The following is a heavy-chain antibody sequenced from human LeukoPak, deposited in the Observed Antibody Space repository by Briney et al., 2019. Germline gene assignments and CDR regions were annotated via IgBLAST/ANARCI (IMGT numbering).Heavy chain of an antibody. D-gene: IGHD3-10*01. Sequence: PSETLSLTCTVSGGSISSYYWSWIRQPPGKGLEWIGSIYHSGSTYYNPSLKSRVTISVDTSKNQFSLKLSSVTAADTAVYYCARIGVYCYGSGGLYYFDYWGQGTLVTVSS. CDR2: IYHSGST. CDR3: ARIGVYCYGSGGLYYFDY. CDR1: GGSISSYY. V-gene: IGHV4-59*05. J-gene: IGHJ4*02.